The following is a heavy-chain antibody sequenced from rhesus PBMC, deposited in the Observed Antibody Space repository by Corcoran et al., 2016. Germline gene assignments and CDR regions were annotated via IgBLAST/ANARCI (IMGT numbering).Heavy chain of an antibody. J-gene: IGHJ4*01. V-gene: IGHV4-93*01. CDR3: ARPWGIAAAGSDY. CDR1: GGSISSSNW. D-gene: IGHD6-31*01. Sequence: QVQLQESGPAVVKPSETLSLTCAVSGGSISSSNWWSWIRQSPGKGLEWIGGIYGSGGSTEYNPSPKSGVPISKDPSKNQFSLKLSFVTAADTAVYYCARPWGIAAAGSDYWGQGVLVTVSS. CDR2: IYGSGGST.